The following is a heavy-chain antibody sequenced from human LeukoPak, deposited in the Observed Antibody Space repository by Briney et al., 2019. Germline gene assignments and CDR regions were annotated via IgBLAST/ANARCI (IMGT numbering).Heavy chain of an antibody. J-gene: IGHJ4*02. V-gene: IGHV1-2*02. CDR2: INPNSGGT. CDR1: GYTFTGYY. CDR3: ARDLSNWNYASLVDY. Sequence: ASVKVSCKASGYTFTGYYMHWVRQAPGQGLEWMGWINPNSGGTKYAQKFQGRVTMTRDTSISTVYMELSRLRSDDAAVYYCARDLSNWNYASLVDYWGQGTLVTVSS. D-gene: IGHD1-7*01.